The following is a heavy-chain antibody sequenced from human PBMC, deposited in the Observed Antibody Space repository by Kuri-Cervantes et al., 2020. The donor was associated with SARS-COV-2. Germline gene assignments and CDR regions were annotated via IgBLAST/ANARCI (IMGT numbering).Heavy chain of an antibody. Sequence: GSLRLSCAAYGGSFSGYYWSWIRQPPGKGLEWIGEINHSGSTNYDPSLKSRVTISVDTSKNQFSLKPSSVTAADTAVYYCARHRWFDPWGQGTLVTVSS. J-gene: IGHJ5*02. D-gene: IGHD1-14*01. CDR1: GGSFSGYY. V-gene: IGHV4-34*01. CDR2: INHSGST. CDR3: ARHRWFDP.